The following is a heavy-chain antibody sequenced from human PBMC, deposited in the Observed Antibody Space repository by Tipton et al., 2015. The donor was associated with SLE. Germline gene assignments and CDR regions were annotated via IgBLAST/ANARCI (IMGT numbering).Heavy chain of an antibody. CDR3: ARERVDFGDYGVYEDNWFDP. CDR1: GGSISSGDYY. J-gene: IGHJ5*02. Sequence: TLSLTCTVSGGSISSGDYYWSWIRQPPGKGLEWIGYIYYSGSTYYNPSLKSRVTISVDTSKNQFSLKLSSVTAADTAVYYCARERVDFGDYGVYEDNWFDPWGQGTLVTVSS. D-gene: IGHD4-17*01. CDR2: IYYSGST. V-gene: IGHV4-30-4*02.